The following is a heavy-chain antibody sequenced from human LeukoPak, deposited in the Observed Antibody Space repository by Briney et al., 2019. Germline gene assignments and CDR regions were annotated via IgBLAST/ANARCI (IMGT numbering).Heavy chain of an antibody. V-gene: IGHV5-10-1*01. CDR3: GRHDRYGDIEY. Sequence: MTGESLKISCKGSGYSFTSYWIAWVRQMPGKGLEWMGRIDPTDSYTTYSPSFQGHVAISVDKSINTAYLQWRSLRASDTAVYYCGRHDRYGDIEYWGQGNLVAVTS. D-gene: IGHD4-17*01. CDR2: IDPTDSYT. J-gene: IGHJ4*02. CDR1: GYSFTSYW.